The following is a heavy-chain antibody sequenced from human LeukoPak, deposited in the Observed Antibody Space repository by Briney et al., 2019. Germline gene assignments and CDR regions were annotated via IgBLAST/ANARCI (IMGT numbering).Heavy chain of an antibody. CDR1: GFILSTSW. V-gene: IGHV3-7*03. Sequence: GSLRLSCAASGFILSTSWMSWVRQAPGKGLECVANIKQDGSEKYYVDSVKGRFTISRDNTKNSVYLQMNSLRAEDTAVYYCAKSPPAIPLAAGYYFDYWGQGTLVTVSS. J-gene: IGHJ4*02. CDR2: IKQDGSEK. CDR3: AKSPPAIPLAAGYYFDY. D-gene: IGHD6-13*01.